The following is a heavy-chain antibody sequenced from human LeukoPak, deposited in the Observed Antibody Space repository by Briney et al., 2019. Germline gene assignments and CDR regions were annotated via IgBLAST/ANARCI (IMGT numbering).Heavy chain of an antibody. Sequence: GGSLRLPCAASGFTFSSYSMNWVRQAPGKGLEWVSSISSSSSYIYYADSVKGRFTISRDNAKNSLYLQMNSLRAEDTAVYYCARDPRDSSSWYWPVSYGMDVWGKGTTVTVSS. D-gene: IGHD6-13*01. CDR1: GFTFSSYS. CDR3: ARDPRDSSSWYWPVSYGMDV. V-gene: IGHV3-21*01. J-gene: IGHJ6*04. CDR2: ISSSSSYI.